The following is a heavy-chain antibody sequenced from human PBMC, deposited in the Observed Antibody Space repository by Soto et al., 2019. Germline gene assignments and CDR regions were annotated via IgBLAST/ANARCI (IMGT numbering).Heavy chain of an antibody. CDR2: INAGKGNT. CDR3: ARSEVIPEGCDY. CDR1: GYIFTTYA. J-gene: IGHJ4*02. V-gene: IGHV1-3*01. Sequence: ASVKVSCKASGYIFTTYALHWVRQAPGQRLEWMGWINAGKGNTKYSQKFQDRVTITRDTSASVAYMELSSLASEDTAVYYCARSEVIPEGCDYWGQGTLVTVSS. D-gene: IGHD3-16*02.